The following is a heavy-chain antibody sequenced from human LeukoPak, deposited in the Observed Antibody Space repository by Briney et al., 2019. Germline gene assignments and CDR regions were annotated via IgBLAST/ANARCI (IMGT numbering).Heavy chain of an antibody. CDR1: GYSFASYW. Sequence: GESLKISCEGSGYSFASYWIGWVRQMPGKGLEWMGIIYPGDSDTRYSPSFQGQVTISADKSIATAYLQWSSLKASDTAMYYCARGDIVGATAFDYWGQGTLVTVSS. CDR2: IYPGDSDT. CDR3: ARGDIVGATAFDY. J-gene: IGHJ4*02. D-gene: IGHD1-26*01. V-gene: IGHV5-51*01.